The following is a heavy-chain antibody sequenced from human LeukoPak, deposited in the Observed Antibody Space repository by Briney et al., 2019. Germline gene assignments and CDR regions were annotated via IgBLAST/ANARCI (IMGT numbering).Heavy chain of an antibody. V-gene: IGHV4-39*01. J-gene: IGHJ3*02. D-gene: IGHD5-24*01. CDR3: ARVLRDGHNDPFDN. CDR2: VFYTGDT. CDR1: GVSISSSSYF. Sequence: SETLSLTCTVSGVSISSSSYFWGWIRQPPGKGLEWIGSVFYTGDTYYSPSLKSRVTLSVDTSKNHFSLRLTSVTAADAAVYYCARVLRDGHNDPFDNWGQGTLVTVSS.